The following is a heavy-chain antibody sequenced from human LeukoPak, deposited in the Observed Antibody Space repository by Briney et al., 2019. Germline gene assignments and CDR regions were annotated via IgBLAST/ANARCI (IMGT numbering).Heavy chain of an antibody. J-gene: IGHJ4*02. Sequence: GGTLRLSCAASGFTFSSYGMSWVRQAPGKGLEWVSAISGSGGITSYADSVKGRFTISRDNSKNTLYLQMNSLRAEDTAVYYCAKGDTTWELPHDYWGQGTLVTVSS. CDR1: GFTFSSYG. CDR2: ISGSGGIT. CDR3: AKGDTTWELPHDY. V-gene: IGHV3-23*01. D-gene: IGHD1-26*01.